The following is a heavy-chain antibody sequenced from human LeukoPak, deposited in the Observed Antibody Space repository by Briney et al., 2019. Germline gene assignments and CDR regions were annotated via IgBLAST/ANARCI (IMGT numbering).Heavy chain of an antibody. Sequence: GGSLRLSCAASGFTFSSYSMNWVRQAPGKWLEWVSSISSSSSYIYYADSVKGRFTISRDNAKNSLYLQMNSLGAEDTAVYYCARQGPMVHGFDYWGQGTLVTVSS. D-gene: IGHD3-10*01. V-gene: IGHV3-21*01. CDR2: ISSSSSYI. CDR1: GFTFSSYS. CDR3: ARQGPMVHGFDY. J-gene: IGHJ4*02.